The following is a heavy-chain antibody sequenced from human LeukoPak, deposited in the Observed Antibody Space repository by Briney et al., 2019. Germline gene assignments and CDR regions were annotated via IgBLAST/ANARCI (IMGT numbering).Heavy chain of an antibody. CDR2: IKSKTDGGTT. J-gene: IGHJ4*02. D-gene: IGHD4-11*01. V-gene: IGHV3-15*07. CDR3: ARHSETVKLDY. Sequence: GGSLRLSCAASGFTFSNAWMNWVRQAPGKGLEWVGRIKSKTDGGTTDYAAPVKGRFTISRDDSKITLYLQMNSLKTEDTAVYYCARHSETVKLDYWGQGTLVTVSS. CDR1: GFTFSNAW.